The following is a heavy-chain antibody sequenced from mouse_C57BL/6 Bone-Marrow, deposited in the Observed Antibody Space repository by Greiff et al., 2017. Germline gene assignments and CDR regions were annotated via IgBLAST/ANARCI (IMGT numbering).Heavy chain of an antibody. CDR2: ISDGGSYT. D-gene: IGHD1-1*01. CDR1: GFTFSSYA. J-gene: IGHJ3*01. V-gene: IGHV5-4*03. CDR3: ARGPYYYGSTPFAY. Sequence: EVKLMESGGGLVKPGGSLKLSCAASGFTFSSYAMSWVSQTPEKRLEWVATISDGGSYTYYPDNVKGRFTISRDNAKNNLYLQMSHLKSEDTAMYYCARGPYYYGSTPFAYWGQGTLVTVSA.